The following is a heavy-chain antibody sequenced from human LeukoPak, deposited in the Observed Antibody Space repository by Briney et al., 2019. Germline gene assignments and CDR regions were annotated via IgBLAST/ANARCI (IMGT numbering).Heavy chain of an antibody. CDR1: GFTFSTFSRSW. CDR3: AKDTYSTSLTGFDH. Sequence: GGSLRLSCAASGFTFSTFSRSWMSWVRQAPGKGLEWVANIKEDGSQKYYVDSVKGRFTISRDNAKNSLYLQMNSLRAEDTALYYCAKDTYSTSLTGFDHWGQGTLVTVSS. D-gene: IGHD6-6*01. J-gene: IGHJ4*02. V-gene: IGHV3-7*03. CDR2: IKEDGSQK.